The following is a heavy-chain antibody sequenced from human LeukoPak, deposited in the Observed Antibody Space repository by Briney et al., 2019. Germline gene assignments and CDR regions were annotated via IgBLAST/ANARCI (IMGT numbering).Heavy chain of an antibody. V-gene: IGHV3-11*01. Sequence: GGSLRLSCAASGFTFSDYYMSWLRQAPGKGLEWVSYISSSGSTIYYADSVKGRFTISGDNAKNSLYLQMNSLRAEDTAVYYCARDREQLVASTSPFDYWGQGTLVTVSS. CDR2: ISSSGSTI. CDR1: GFTFSDYY. J-gene: IGHJ4*02. CDR3: ARDREQLVASTSPFDY. D-gene: IGHD6-13*01.